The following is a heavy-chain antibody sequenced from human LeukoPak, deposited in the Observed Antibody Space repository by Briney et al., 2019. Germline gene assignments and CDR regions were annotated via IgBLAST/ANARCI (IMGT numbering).Heavy chain of an antibody. J-gene: IGHJ6*02. CDR2: INHSGST. CDR1: GGSFSGYY. CDR3: ARAVSDSFYYYGMDV. D-gene: IGHD5-18*01. Sequence: SETLSLTCAVYGGSFSGYYWSWIRQPPGKGLEWIGEINHSGSTNYNPSLKSRVTISVDTSKNQFSLKLSSVTAADTAVYYCARAVSDSFYYYGMDVWGQGTTVTVSS. V-gene: IGHV4-34*01.